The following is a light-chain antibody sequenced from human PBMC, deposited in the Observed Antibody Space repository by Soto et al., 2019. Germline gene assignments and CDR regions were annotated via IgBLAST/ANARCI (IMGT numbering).Light chain of an antibody. CDR2: DVS. CDR3: SSYTSSSTHA. V-gene: IGLV2-14*01. J-gene: IGLJ1*01. CDR1: SSDVGGYNY. Sequence: QSALTQPASVSGSPGQSITISCTGTSSDVGGYNYVSWYQQHPGKAPKLMIYDVSNRPSGVSNRFSGSKSGNTASLTISGLQAEDETDYYCSSYTSSSTHAFASGTKVTVL.